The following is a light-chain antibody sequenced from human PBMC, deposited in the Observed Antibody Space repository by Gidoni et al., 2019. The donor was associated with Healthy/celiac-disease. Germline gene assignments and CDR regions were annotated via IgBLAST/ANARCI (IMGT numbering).Light chain of an antibody. CDR1: QSISSY. J-gene: IGKJ1*01. CDR3: QQSYSTPRT. CDR2: AAS. V-gene: IGKV1-39*01. Sequence: DLQMTQSPSSLSASVGDRVTITCRASQSISSYLNWYQQKPGKDPKLLIYAASSLQSGVPSRFSGSGYGTDFTITIRSLQPEDFATYYCQQSYSTPRTFGQGTKVEIK.